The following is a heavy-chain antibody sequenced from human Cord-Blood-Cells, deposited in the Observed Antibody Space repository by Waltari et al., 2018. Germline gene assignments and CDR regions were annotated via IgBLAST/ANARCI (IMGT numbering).Heavy chain of an antibody. Sequence: QVQLQQWGAGLLKPSETLSLTCAVYGGSFSGYYWSWIRQPPGKGLEWIGEINNRGSTTYNPSLKSRVTISVDTSKNQFSLKLSAVTAADTAVYYCARGAIAAAGTPYQPRLFDYWGQGTLVTVSS. D-gene: IGHD6-13*01. J-gene: IGHJ4*02. V-gene: IGHV4-34*01. CDR2: INNRGST. CDR1: GGSFSGYY. CDR3: ARGAIAAAGTPYQPRLFDY.